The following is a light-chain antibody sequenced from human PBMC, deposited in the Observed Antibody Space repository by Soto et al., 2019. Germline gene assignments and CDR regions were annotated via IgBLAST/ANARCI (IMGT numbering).Light chain of an antibody. V-gene: IGLV1-40*01. CDR2: DNY. J-gene: IGLJ2*01. Sequence: QSVLTQPPSVSGAPGQRVTISCTGSSSNIGAGFDVHWYQQLPGTAPKLLVYDNYNRPSGVPDRFSGSRSGTSASLAITGVQAEDEAVYYCQSYDSSRMVVFGGGTKLTFL. CDR1: SSNIGAGFD. CDR3: QSYDSSRMVV.